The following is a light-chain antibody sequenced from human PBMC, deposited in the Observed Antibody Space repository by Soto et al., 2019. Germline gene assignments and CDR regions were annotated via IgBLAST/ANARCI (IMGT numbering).Light chain of an antibody. J-gene: IGKJ1*01. CDR1: QSISSW. CDR3: QQYNSYSST. Sequence: DIQMTQSPSTLSASVGDRVTITCRASQSISSWLAWYQQKPGKAPKLLFYDASSLESGVPSRFSGSGSGTEFTLTISSLQPDDFATYYCQQYNSYSSTFGQGTKVEI. CDR2: DAS. V-gene: IGKV1-5*01.